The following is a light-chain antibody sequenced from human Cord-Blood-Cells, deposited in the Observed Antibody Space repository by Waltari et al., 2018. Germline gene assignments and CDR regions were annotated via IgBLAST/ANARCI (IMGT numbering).Light chain of an antibody. CDR3: SSYTSSSTWV. V-gene: IGLV2-14*01. J-gene: IGLJ3*02. Sequence: QSALTQPASVSGSPGQSITISRTGTSSDDGGYNYVSWYQQHPVKAPKLMIYDVSKRPSGVSNRFSGSKSGNTASLTISGLQAEDEADYYCSSYTSSSTWVFGGGTKLTVL. CDR1: SSDDGGYNY. CDR2: DVS.